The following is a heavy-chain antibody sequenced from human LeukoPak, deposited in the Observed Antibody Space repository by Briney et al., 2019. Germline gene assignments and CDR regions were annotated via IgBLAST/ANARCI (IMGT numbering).Heavy chain of an antibody. V-gene: IGHV3-7*01. Sequence: GGSLRLSCAASGFTFSNYRISWVRQPPGKGLDWVAHINQDGSQTSYVDSVKGRFTISRDNAKSALYLQMNSLRAEDTAVYYCASMLRDVGWNYGVDVWGQGTTVTVSS. CDR3: ASMLRDVGWNYGVDV. J-gene: IGHJ6*02. D-gene: IGHD2-8*01. CDR1: GFTFSNYR. CDR2: INQDGSQT.